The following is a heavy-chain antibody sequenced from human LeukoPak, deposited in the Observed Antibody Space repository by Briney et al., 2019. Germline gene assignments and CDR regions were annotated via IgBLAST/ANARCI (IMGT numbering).Heavy chain of an antibody. V-gene: IGHV3-30*02. CDR2: IRYDGSNT. D-gene: IGHD3-3*01. Sequence: GGSLRLSCAASGFTFNNYGMHWVRQAPGKGLEWLAFIRYDGSNTYYADSVKGRFTISRDNAKNSLYLQMNSLRAEDTAVYYCARVGPFGWFDPWGQGTLVTVSS. CDR3: ARVGPFGWFDP. J-gene: IGHJ5*02. CDR1: GFTFNNYG.